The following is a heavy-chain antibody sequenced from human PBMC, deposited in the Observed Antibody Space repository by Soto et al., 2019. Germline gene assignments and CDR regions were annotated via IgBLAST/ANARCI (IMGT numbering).Heavy chain of an antibody. D-gene: IGHD3-22*01. Sequence: GGSLRLSCAASGFTIGSYAMHWVRQAPGKGLEWVAVISYDGSNKYYADSVKGRFTISRDNSKNTPYLQMNSLRAEDTAVYYCARDPDSSGYYVFDYWGQGTLVTVSS. V-gene: IGHV3-30-3*01. CDR2: ISYDGSNK. CDR1: GFTIGSYA. CDR3: ARDPDSSGYYVFDY. J-gene: IGHJ4*02.